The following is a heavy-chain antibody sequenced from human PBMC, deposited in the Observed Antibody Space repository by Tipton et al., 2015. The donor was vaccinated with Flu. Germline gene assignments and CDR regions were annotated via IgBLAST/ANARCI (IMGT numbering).Heavy chain of an antibody. V-gene: IGHV3-48*03. D-gene: IGHD4/OR15-4a*01. CDR1: GFTFSSYE. J-gene: IGHJ6*02. CDR3: AREHMARRGEIDYDTYSYERYYDYYGMDV. CDR2: ISSSGNTI. Sequence: GSLRLSCAASGFTFSSYEMNWVRQAPGKGLEWLSYISSSGNTISYADSVRGRFTISRDNTKKSLYLQLNSLRAEDTAVYYCAREHMARRGEIDYDTYSYERYYDYYGMDVWGQGTTVIVSS.